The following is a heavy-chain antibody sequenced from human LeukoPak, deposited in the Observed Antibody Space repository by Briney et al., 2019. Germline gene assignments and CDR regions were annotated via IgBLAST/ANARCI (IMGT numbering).Heavy chain of an antibody. V-gene: IGHV4-59*12. CDR2: IYYSGST. CDR3: ARDQLGIAAAGTWGPDAFDI. D-gene: IGHD6-13*01. J-gene: IGHJ3*02. CDR1: GGSISSYY. Sequence: PSETLSLTCTVSGGSISSYYWSWIRQPPGKGLEWIGYIYYSGSTNYNPSLKSRVTISVDTSKNQFSLKLSSVTAADTAVYYCARDQLGIAAAGTWGPDAFDIWGQGTMVTVSS.